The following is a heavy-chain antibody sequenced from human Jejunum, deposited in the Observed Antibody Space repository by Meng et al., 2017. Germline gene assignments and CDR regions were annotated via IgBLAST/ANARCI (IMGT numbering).Heavy chain of an antibody. CDR1: GFTFSGDW. CDR3: VRDGPNYFDQ. V-gene: IGHV3-74*01. CDR2: INSDGTGT. J-gene: IGHJ4*02. Sequence: GGSLTLSCAASGFTFSGDWMHWFRQGTGKSLVWLSHINSDGTGTSYAESVRGRFTISRDNAKNTLYLQMNSLTVEDTAVYYCVRDGPNYFDQWGQGTLVTVSS.